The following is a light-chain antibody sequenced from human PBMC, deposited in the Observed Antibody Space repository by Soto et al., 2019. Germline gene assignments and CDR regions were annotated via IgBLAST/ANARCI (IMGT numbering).Light chain of an antibody. CDR2: AAS. J-gene: IGKJ5*01. V-gene: IGKV3-20*01. Sequence: EIVLTQSPGTLSLSPGERATLSCRASQSVSSNYLAWYQQKPGQAPRLLIYAASSRATAIPDRFSGSGSGTDFTLTISSLEPEDFAVYYCQQYGTSPITFGQGTRLEIK. CDR3: QQYGTSPIT. CDR1: QSVSSNY.